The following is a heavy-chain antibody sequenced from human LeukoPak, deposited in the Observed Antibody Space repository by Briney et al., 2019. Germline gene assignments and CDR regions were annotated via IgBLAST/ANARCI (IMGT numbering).Heavy chain of an antibody. Sequence: SVKVSCKASGFTFTSSAMQWVRQARGQRLEWIGWIAVGSGNTNYAQKFQERVTITRDMSTSTAYMELSSLRSEDTAVYYCAARGYSAPGAFDIWGQGTMVTVSS. V-gene: IGHV1-58*02. CDR2: IAVGSGNT. CDR3: AARGYSAPGAFDI. CDR1: GFTFTSSA. D-gene: IGHD5-12*01. J-gene: IGHJ3*02.